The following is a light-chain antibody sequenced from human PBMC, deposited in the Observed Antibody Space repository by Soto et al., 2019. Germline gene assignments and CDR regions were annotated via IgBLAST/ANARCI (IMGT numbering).Light chain of an antibody. CDR3: SSYTSTSSVV. Sequence: QSALTQPASVSGSPGQSITISCTGTSSDVGGFNYVSWYQQHPGKAPKLMIYEVGNRPSGVSNRFSGSKSGNTASLTISGLQAEDEADYYCSSYTSTSSVVFGAGPKLTVL. CDR2: EVG. V-gene: IGLV2-14*03. J-gene: IGLJ2*01. CDR1: SSDVGGFNY.